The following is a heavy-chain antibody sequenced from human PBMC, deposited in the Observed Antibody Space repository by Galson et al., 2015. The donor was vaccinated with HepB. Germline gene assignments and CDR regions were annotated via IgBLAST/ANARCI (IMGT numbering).Heavy chain of an antibody. J-gene: IGHJ6*03. CDR3: ARSTNSYYYMDV. Sequence: ETLSLTCTVSGGSISSSSHYWGWIRQPPGKGLEWIGNTYYRGSTNYNPSLKSRVTISVDTSKNQFSLKPNSVTAADTAVYYCARSTNSYYYMDVWGKGTTVTVSS. CDR2: TYYRGST. CDR1: GGSISSSSHY. V-gene: IGHV4-39*01.